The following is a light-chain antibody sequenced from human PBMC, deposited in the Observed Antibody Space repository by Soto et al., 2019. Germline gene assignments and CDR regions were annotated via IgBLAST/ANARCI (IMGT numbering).Light chain of an antibody. Sequence: QSPLPQPASGSGSPEHSITISCTGTGSDIGAYNYVSWYEQHPGKAPKLIIYGVTHRPSGVSTRFSASKSAYTASLTISGLQAEEEADYYCSSFTTSYFYVFGHGTKVTVL. J-gene: IGLJ1*01. CDR1: GSDIGAYNY. CDR2: GVT. CDR3: SSFTTSYFYV. V-gene: IGLV2-14*01.